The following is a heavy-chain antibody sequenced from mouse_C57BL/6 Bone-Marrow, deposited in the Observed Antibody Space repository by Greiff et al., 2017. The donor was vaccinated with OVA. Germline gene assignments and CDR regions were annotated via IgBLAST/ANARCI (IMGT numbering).Heavy chain of an antibody. CDR3: ARKGSDGYPYYYAMDY. V-gene: IGHV5-6*01. J-gene: IGHJ4*01. D-gene: IGHD2-3*01. CDR2: ISSGGSYT. CDR1: GFTFSSYG. Sequence: EVQLVESGGDLVKPGGSLKLSCAASGFTFSSYGMSWVRQTPDKRLEWVATISSGGSYTYYPDSVKGRFTISRDNAKNTLYLQMSSLKSEDTAMYYCARKGSDGYPYYYAMDYWGQGTSVTVSS.